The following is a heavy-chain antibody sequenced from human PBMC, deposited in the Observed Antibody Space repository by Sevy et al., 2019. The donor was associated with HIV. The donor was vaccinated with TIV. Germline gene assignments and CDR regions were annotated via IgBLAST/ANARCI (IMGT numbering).Heavy chain of an antibody. V-gene: IGHV3-30-3*01. D-gene: IGHD2-15*01. J-gene: IGHJ4*02. CDR2: ISSDGVNK. Sequence: GGSLRLSCSVSGFTFNTYSFHWVRQAPGVGLEWVSVISSDGVNKYYADSVRGRFTISRDNSKSTLYLQMNNLRAGDTGVYYCERGGILVEGDDRTTPFDFWGQGTLVTVSS. CDR1: GFTFNTYS. CDR3: ERGGILVEGDDRTTPFDF.